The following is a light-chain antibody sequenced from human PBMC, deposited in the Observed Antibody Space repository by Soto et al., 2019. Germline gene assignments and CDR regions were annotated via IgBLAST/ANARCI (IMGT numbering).Light chain of an antibody. CDR1: QSLSSN. V-gene: IGKV3-15*01. CDR2: GAS. J-gene: IGKJ3*01. Sequence: EIVMMHSPATLSVSPCERATLSFRASQSLSSNLAWYQQKPGQAPRLLIFGASTRATGIPARFSGSGSGTEFTLTISNLQSEDFAVYYCQQYNNWPPAFGPGTKVDIK. CDR3: QQYNNWPPA.